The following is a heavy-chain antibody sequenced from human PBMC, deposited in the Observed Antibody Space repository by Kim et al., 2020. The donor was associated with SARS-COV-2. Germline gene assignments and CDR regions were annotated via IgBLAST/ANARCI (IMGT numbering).Heavy chain of an antibody. CDR3: ARVTAVAGTGLYYYYYGMDV. CDR2: INHSGST. Sequence: SETLSLTCAVYGGSFSGYYWSWIRQPPGKGLEWIGEINHSGSTNYNPSLKSRVTISVDTSKNQFSLKLSSVTAADTAVYYCARVTAVAGTGLYYYYYGMDVWGQGTTVTVSS. V-gene: IGHV4-34*01. CDR1: GGSFSGYY. D-gene: IGHD6-19*01. J-gene: IGHJ6*02.